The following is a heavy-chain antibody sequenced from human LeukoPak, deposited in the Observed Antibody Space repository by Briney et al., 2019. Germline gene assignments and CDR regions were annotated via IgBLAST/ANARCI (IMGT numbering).Heavy chain of an antibody. CDR3: ARDGRDGYIDY. CDR2: VNADGDGK. V-gene: IGHV3-23*01. Sequence: GGSLRLSCAASGFTFKNFAMRWVRQVPGKGLEWVSAVNADGDGKYYADSVKGRFTISRDNSKDTVYLQMNSLRAEDTAVYYCARDGRDGYIDYWGQGTLVTVSS. CDR1: GFTFKNFA. J-gene: IGHJ4*02. D-gene: IGHD5-24*01.